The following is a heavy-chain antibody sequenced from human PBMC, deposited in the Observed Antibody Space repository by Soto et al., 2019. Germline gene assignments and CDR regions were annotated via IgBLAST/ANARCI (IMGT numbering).Heavy chain of an antibody. CDR3: ARDRCPNSVCYAPSWY. J-gene: IGHJ4*02. V-gene: IGHV3-64*01. Sequence: EVQLEESGGGLVQPGGSLRLSCAASGFTFSVYAMHWDRQAPGMGLEFVAAISNNGGGTYYANSVKGRFTSSRDNSKNTLYLQMGSLRAEDMAVYYCARDRCPNSVCYAPSWYWGQGTLVTVSS. CDR2: ISNNGGGT. D-gene: IGHD2-8*01. CDR1: GFTFSVYA.